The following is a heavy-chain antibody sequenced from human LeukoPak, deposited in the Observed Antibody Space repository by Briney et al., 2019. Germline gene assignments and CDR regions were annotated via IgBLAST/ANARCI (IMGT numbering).Heavy chain of an antibody. CDR3: ARGRAPTAMATNFDY. J-gene: IGHJ4*02. V-gene: IGHV3-53*05. Sequence: GGSLRLSCAASGFTVSSNYMSWVRQAPGKGLEWVSVIYSGGSTYYADSVKGRFTISRDNSKNTLYLQMNSLRAEDTAVYYCARGRAPTAMATNFDYWGQGTLVTVSS. CDR1: GFTVSSNY. CDR2: IYSGGST. D-gene: IGHD5-18*01.